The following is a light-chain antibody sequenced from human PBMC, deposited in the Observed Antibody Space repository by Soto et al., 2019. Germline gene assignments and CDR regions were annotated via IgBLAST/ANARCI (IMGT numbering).Light chain of an antibody. CDR1: QSLSYSDGNIY. J-gene: IGKJ4*01. V-gene: IGKV2-30*01. Sequence: DVVMTQSPLSLPVTLGQPASISCWSSQSLSYSDGNIYLNWFHQRPGKSPRRLIYKVFNRDSGVPDRFGGSGSGTEFTLKISRVEAEDVGIYYCMQGTHRPITFGGGTKVEIK. CDR3: MQGTHRPIT. CDR2: KVF.